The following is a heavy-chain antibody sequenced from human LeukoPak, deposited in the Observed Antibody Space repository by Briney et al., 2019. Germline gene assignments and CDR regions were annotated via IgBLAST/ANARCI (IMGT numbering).Heavy chain of an antibody. Sequence: GGSLTLSCAASGFTFSGSAMHWVRQASGKGLEWVGRIRSKANSYATAYAASVKGRFTISRDDSKNTAYLQMNSLKTEDTAVYYCTRPGGSGSYPDYWGQGTLVTVSS. V-gene: IGHV3-73*01. CDR1: GFTFSGSA. J-gene: IGHJ4*02. CDR3: TRPGGSGSYPDY. CDR2: IRSKANSYAT. D-gene: IGHD3-10*01.